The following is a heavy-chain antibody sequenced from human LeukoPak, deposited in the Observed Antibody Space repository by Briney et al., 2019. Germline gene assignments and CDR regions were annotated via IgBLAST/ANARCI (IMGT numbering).Heavy chain of an antibody. CDR1: GGSVRSGSYY. CDR2: IYYSGST. D-gene: IGHD3-10*01. Sequence: SETLSLTCSVSGGSVRSGSYYWSWIRQPPGKGLEWIGYIYYSGSTNYNPSLKSRVTISVDTSKNQFSLRLSSVTAADTAVYYCARGFSYYYGSGPNWFDPWGQGTLATVSS. V-gene: IGHV4-61*01. J-gene: IGHJ5*02. CDR3: ARGFSYYYGSGPNWFDP.